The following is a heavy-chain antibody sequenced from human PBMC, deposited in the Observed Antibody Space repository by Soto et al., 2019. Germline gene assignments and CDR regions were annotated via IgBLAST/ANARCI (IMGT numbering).Heavy chain of an antibody. Sequence: QVQLVESGGGVVQPGRSLRLSCAASGFTFSSYAMHWVRQAPGKGLEWVAVISYDGSNKYYADSVKGRFTISRDNSKNTLYLQMNSLRAEDTAVYYCARGPXGDYDLGAFDIWGQGTMVTVSS. CDR2: ISYDGSNK. CDR1: GFTFSSYA. D-gene: IGHD4-17*01. J-gene: IGHJ3*02. CDR3: ARGPXGDYDLGAFDI. V-gene: IGHV3-30-3*01.